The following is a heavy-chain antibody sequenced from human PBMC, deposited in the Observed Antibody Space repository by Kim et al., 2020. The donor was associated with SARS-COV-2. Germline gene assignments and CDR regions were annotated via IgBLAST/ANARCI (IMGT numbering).Heavy chain of an antibody. D-gene: IGHD6-13*01. Sequence: SETLSLTCTVSGGSISSYYWSWIRQPPGKGLEWIGYIYYSGSTNYNPSLKSRVTISVDTSKNQFSLKLSSVTAADTAVYYCARRGAAAGKNWFDPWGQGTLVTVSS. CDR2: IYYSGST. V-gene: IGHV4-59*08. J-gene: IGHJ5*02. CDR3: ARRGAAAGKNWFDP. CDR1: GGSISSYY.